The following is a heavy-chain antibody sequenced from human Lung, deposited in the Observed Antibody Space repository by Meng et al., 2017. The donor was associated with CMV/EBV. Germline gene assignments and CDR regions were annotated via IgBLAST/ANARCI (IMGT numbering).Heavy chain of an antibody. J-gene: IGHJ4*02. Sequence: SVKVSXKASGGTFSSYAISWVRQAPGQGLEWMGGIFPILGIANYAQKFQGRVTITPDKSTSTAYMELSSLRSEDTAVYYCARERPFSSGLDYWGQGTLVTVSS. D-gene: IGHD6-19*01. CDR1: GGTFSSYA. V-gene: IGHV1-69*10. CDR3: ARERPFSSGLDY. CDR2: IFPILGIA.